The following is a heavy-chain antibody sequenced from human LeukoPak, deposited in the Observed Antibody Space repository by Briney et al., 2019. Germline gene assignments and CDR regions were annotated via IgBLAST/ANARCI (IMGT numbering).Heavy chain of an antibody. CDR1: GDIVSSNSAA. CDR3: CHSLSGRTGAFDI. J-gene: IGHJ3*02. V-gene: IGHV6-1*01. Sequence: SQTLSLTCALSGDIVSSNSAAWNWIRQSPSRGLEWLVRTYYRSKWYNDYAVSVKSRITINPDTSKNQFSLQLDSVTPEDTAVYYCCHSLSGRTGAFDIWGRGTVVTVSS. CDR2: TYYRSKWYN. D-gene: IGHD2-21*01.